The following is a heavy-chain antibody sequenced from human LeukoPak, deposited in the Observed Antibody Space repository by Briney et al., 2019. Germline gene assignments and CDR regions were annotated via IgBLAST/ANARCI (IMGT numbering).Heavy chain of an antibody. V-gene: IGHV1-18*01. D-gene: IGHD5-18*01. CDR1: GYTFTSYG. Sequence: GASVKVSCKASGYTFTSYGISWVRQAPGQGLEWMGWISAYNGNTNYAQKLQGRVTMTRDTSISTAYMELSRLRSDDTAVYYCARDSMDTAMVTGVFRWPYGMDVWGQGTTVTVSS. CDR2: ISAYNGNT. J-gene: IGHJ6*02. CDR3: ARDSMDTAMVTGVFRWPYGMDV.